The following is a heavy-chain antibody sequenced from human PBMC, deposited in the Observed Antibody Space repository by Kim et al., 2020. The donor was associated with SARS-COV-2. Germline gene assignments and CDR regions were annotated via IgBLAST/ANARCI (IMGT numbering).Heavy chain of an antibody. J-gene: IGHJ5*02. V-gene: IGHV1-18*01. CDR2: ISAYNGNT. CDR1: GYTFTSYG. CDR3: ARGGSYDFWSGWTLRNWFDP. Sequence: ASVKVSCKASGYTFTSYGISWVRQAPGQGLEWMGWISAYNGNTNYAQKLQGRVTMTTDTSTSTAYMELRSLRSDDTAVYYCARGGSYDFWSGWTLRNWFDPWGQGTLVTVSS. D-gene: IGHD3-3*01.